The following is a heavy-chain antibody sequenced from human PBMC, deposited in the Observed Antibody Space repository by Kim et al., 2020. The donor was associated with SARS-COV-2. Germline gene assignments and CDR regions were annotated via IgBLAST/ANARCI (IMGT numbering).Heavy chain of an antibody. V-gene: IGHV3-21*01. Sequence: GGSLRLSCAASGFTFSRHSMNWVRQAPGKGLEWVSSISFNSRDIKYADSVRGRFTVSRDNAKNSLNLQVKSLRAEDTAVYYCARERDSPYDGDAFDMWGQGTMVSVSS. CDR3: ARERDSPYDGDAFDM. J-gene: IGHJ3*02. D-gene: IGHD3-22*01. CDR1: GFTFSRHS. CDR2: ISFNSRDI.